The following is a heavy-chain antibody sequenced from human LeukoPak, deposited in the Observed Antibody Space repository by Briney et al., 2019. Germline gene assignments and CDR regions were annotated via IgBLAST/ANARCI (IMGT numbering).Heavy chain of an antibody. V-gene: IGHV3-15*05. CDR1: GFTFTNAW. Sequence: GGSLRLSCAASGFTFTNAWMNWVRQAPGRGLEWVGHIKSKADTGTTDYAAPVKGRFTISRDDSKNTLYLQMNSLKTEDTAVFYCTTESPQFDYWGQGTLVTVSS. J-gene: IGHJ4*02. CDR2: IKSKADTGTT. CDR3: TTESPQFDY.